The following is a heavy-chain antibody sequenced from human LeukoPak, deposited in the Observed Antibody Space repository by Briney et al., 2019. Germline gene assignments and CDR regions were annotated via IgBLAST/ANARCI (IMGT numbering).Heavy chain of an antibody. CDR2: IYYSGST. Sequence: PSETLSLTCTVSVGSISSSSYYWGWIRQPPGKGLEWIGSIYYSGSTYYNPSLKSRVTISVDTSKNQFSLKLSSVTAADTAVYYCARSPRAAAGTYFDYWGQGTLVTVSS. J-gene: IGHJ4*02. D-gene: IGHD6-13*01. CDR3: ARSPRAAAGTYFDY. CDR1: VGSISSSSYY. V-gene: IGHV4-39*01.